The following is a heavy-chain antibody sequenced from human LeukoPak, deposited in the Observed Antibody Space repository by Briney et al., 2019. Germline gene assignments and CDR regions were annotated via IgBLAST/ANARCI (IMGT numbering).Heavy chain of an antibody. CDR1: GYTFTSYG. CDR2: ISAYNGNT. Sequence: ASVTVSCKASGYTFTSYGISWVRQAPGQGLEWRGWISAYNGNTNYAQKLQGRVTMTTDTSTRTAYMELRSLSSDDPAVYYCARHFGIVCSSTSCRYFDYWGQRTLVTVSS. V-gene: IGHV1-18*01. D-gene: IGHD2-2*01. CDR3: ARHFGIVCSSTSCRYFDY. J-gene: IGHJ4*02.